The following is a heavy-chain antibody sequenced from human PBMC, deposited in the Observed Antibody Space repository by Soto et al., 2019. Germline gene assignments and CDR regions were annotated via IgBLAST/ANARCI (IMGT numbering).Heavy chain of an antibody. CDR3: ARVWTTVTNWFDP. D-gene: IGHD4-17*01. CDR2: IYHSGST. J-gene: IGHJ5*02. V-gene: IGHV4-4*02. Sequence: QVQLQESGPGLVKPSGTLSLTCAVSGGSISSSNWWSWVRQPPGKGLEWIGEIYHSGSTNYNPSLKSQDTISVDKSKDQFSLKLSSVNAADTALYYCARVWTTVTNWFDPRGQGTLVTVSS. CDR1: GGSISSSNW.